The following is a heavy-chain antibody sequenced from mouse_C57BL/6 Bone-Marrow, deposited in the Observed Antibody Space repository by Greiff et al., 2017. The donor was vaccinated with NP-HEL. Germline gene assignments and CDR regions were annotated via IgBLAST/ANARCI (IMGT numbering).Heavy chain of an antibody. V-gene: IGHV1-81*01. CDR1: GYTFTSYG. CDR2: IYPRSGNT. CDR3: ARRKAYYSNCFDY. J-gene: IGHJ2*01. Sequence: VQLQQSGAELARPGASVKLSCKASGYTFTSYGISWVKQRTGQGLEWIGEIYPRSGNTYYNEKFKGKATLTADKSSSTAYMELRSLTSEDSAVYFCARRKAYYSNCFDYWGQGTTLTVSS. D-gene: IGHD2-5*01.